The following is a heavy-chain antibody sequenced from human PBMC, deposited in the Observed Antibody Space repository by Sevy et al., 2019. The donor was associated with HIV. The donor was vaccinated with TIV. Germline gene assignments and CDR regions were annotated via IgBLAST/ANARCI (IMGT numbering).Heavy chain of an antibody. V-gene: IGHV3-23*01. D-gene: IGHD3-22*01. CDR1: QFTFSSYA. J-gene: IGHJ3*02. CDR2: ISGSGGET. Sequence: GGSLRLSCAASQFTFSSYAMSWVRQAPGKGLEWVSSISGSGGETYYADSVKGRFTISRDKSKNRLYLQMNSLRAEDTAVYYCAKDMIVVVGEALDIWGQGTMVTVSS. CDR3: AKDMIVVVGEALDI.